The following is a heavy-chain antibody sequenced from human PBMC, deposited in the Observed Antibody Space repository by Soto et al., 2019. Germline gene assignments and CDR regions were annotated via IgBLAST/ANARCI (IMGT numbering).Heavy chain of an antibody. CDR3: ERRNYGEARYFFKF. CDR2: IYDSGTT. D-gene: IGHD4-17*01. Sequence: QVQLRESGPGLVRPSETLSLTCTVSGGSITGYYWSWIRQPPGKGLEGIGYIYDSGTTTYNAALKSRVTISADTSKNQFSLNLRSVTAADTAIYYCERRNYGEARYFFKFWGQGLLVTVSS. J-gene: IGHJ4*02. V-gene: IGHV4-59*08. CDR1: GGSITGYY.